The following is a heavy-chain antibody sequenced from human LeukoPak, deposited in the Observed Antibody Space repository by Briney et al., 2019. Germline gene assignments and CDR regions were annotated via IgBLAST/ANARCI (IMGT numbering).Heavy chain of an antibody. Sequence: PGGSLRLSCAASGLTGSHNYVSWVRQAPGKGLEWVSATHTSGDTCYADSVKGRFTISRDTSKNTLYLQINSLGVEDTAVYYCIVFGDSNHWGQGTLVTVSS. J-gene: IGHJ5*02. V-gene: IGHV3-53*01. CDR2: THTSGDT. CDR3: IVFGDSNH. D-gene: IGHD4-17*01. CDR1: GLTGSHNY.